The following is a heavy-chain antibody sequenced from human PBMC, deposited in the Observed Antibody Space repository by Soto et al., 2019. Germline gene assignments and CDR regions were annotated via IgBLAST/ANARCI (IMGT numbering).Heavy chain of an antibody. J-gene: IGHJ4*02. CDR1: GGTFSSYE. CDR3: AREGYEVGATAEAYYFDY. V-gene: IGHV1-69*13. Sequence: SVKVSCKASGGTFSSYEISWVRQAPGQGLEWMGGIIPIFGTANYAQKFQGRVTITADESTSTAYMELSSLRSEDTAVYYCAREGYEVGATAEAYYFDYWGQGNLVTVSS. CDR2: IIPIFGTA. D-gene: IGHD1-26*01.